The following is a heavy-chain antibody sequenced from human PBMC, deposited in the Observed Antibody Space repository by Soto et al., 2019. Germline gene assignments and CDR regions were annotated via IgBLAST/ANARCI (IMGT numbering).Heavy chain of an antibody. CDR2: ISYDGSNK. D-gene: IGHD6-19*01. Sequence: QVQLVESGGGVVQPGRSLRLSCAASGFTFSSYGMHWVRQAPGKGLEWVAVISYDGSNKYYADSVKGRFTISRDNSKNTLYLQMNSLRAEDTAVYYCAKWSVAGNLPDYWGQGTLVTVSS. J-gene: IGHJ4*02. CDR1: GFTFSSYG. CDR3: AKWSVAGNLPDY. V-gene: IGHV3-30*18.